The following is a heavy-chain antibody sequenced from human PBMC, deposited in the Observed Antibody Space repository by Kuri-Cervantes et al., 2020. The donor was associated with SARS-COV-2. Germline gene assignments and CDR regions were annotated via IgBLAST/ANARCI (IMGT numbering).Heavy chain of an antibody. D-gene: IGHD1-26*01. Sequence: ASVKVSCKASGGTFSSYAVSWVRQAPGQGLEWMGWISAYNGNTNYAQKLQGRVTMTTDTSTSTAYMELRSLRSDDTAVYYCARVLWELPGAFDYWGQGTLVTVSS. CDR1: GGTFSSYA. V-gene: IGHV1-18*01. CDR3: ARVLWELPGAFDY. J-gene: IGHJ4*02. CDR2: ISAYNGNT.